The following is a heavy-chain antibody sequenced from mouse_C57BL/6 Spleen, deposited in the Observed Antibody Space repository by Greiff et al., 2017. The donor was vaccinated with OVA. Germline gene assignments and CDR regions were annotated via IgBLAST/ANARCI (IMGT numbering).Heavy chain of an antibody. D-gene: IGHD3-2*02. CDR3: ARSRQLRLQIDY. J-gene: IGHJ2*01. CDR1: GFTFSDYG. Sequence: EVKLVESGGGLVKPGGSLKLSCAASGFTFSDYGMHWVRQAPEKGLEWVAYISSGSSTIYYADTVKGRFTISRDNAKNTLFLQMTSLRSEDTAMYYCARSRQLRLQIDYWGQGTTLTVSS. CDR2: ISSGSSTI. V-gene: IGHV5-17*01.